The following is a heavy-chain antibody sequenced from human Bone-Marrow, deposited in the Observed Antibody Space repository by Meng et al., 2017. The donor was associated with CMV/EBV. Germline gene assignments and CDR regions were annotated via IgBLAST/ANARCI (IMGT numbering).Heavy chain of an antibody. V-gene: IGHV4-59*01. J-gene: IGHJ6*02. CDR3: ARVQKQSVVVPAAIPWSAYYYGIDV. D-gene: IGHD2-2*01. CDR1: GGSISSYY. Sequence: SETLSLTCTVSGGSISSYYWSWIRQPPGKGLEWIGYIYYSGSTNYNPSLKSRVTISVDTSKNQVSLKLSSVTAADTAVYYCARVQKQSVVVPAAIPWSAYYYGIDVWGQGSTVTVSS. CDR2: IYYSGST.